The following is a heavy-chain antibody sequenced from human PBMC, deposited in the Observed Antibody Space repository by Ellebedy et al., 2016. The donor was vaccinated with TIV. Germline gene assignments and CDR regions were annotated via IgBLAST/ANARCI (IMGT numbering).Heavy chain of an antibody. CDR3: ARDFVAVAPGVALDY. J-gene: IGHJ4*02. V-gene: IGHV3-21*01. Sequence: GGSLRLSCAASGFTFSSYSMNWVRQAPGKGLEWVSSISSSSSYIYYADSVKGRFTISRDNAKNSLYLQMNSLRAEDSAVYYCARDFVAVAPGVALDYWGQGTLVTVSS. D-gene: IGHD5-12*01. CDR2: ISSSSSYI. CDR1: GFTFSSYS.